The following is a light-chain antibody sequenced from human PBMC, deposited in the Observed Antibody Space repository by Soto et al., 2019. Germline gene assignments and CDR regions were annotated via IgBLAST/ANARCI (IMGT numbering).Light chain of an antibody. Sequence: EIVLAQSPATLSLSPGERATLSCRASQSVDYYLAWYQQKPGQAPRLLIYDASNRATGIPARFSGSGSGTDFTLTISSLEPEDFAVYYCQQRSNWSRTFGQGTKVDIK. CDR3: QQRSNWSRT. V-gene: IGKV3-11*01. CDR2: DAS. CDR1: QSVDYY. J-gene: IGKJ1*01.